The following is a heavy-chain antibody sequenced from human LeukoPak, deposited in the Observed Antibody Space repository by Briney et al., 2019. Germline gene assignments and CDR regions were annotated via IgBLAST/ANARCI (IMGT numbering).Heavy chain of an antibody. CDR2: INPSGGST. V-gene: IGHV1-46*01. CDR3: ATEYSSASVFDY. D-gene: IGHD6-6*01. CDR1: GYTFTSYF. J-gene: IGHJ4*02. Sequence: ASVKVSYKASGYTFTSYFMHWVRQAPGQGLEWMGIINPSGGSTTYAQKFQGRVTMTRDTSTSTVYMELSSLTSDDTAVYYCATEYSSASVFDYWGQGALVTDSS.